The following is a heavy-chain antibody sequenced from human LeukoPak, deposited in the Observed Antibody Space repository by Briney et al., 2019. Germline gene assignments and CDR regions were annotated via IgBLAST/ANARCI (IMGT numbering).Heavy chain of an antibody. CDR3: AREYSYGYDDWFDP. Sequence: PGGSLRLSCAASGFTFSNHAMSWLRQAPGKGLEWVSAISPPGGTTYFADSVKGRFTISRDNSKNTLYLQMNSLRAGDTAIYYCAREYSYGYDDWFDPWGQGTLVTVSS. CDR1: GFTFSNHA. V-gene: IGHV3-23*01. J-gene: IGHJ5*02. CDR2: ISPPGGTT. D-gene: IGHD5-18*01.